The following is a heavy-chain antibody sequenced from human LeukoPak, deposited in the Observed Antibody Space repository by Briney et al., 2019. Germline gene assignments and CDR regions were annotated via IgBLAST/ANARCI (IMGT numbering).Heavy chain of an antibody. Sequence: PAETLSLTCSVSGGSINNHIWSWIRQPPGKGLEWIGYISYSGSANYNPSLKRRVTISVDTSKNQFSLKVISVTAADTAVYYCARETAMVLDYWGQGTLVTVSS. V-gene: IGHV4-59*11. D-gene: IGHD5-18*01. CDR1: GGSINNHI. CDR2: ISYSGSA. J-gene: IGHJ4*02. CDR3: ARETAMVLDY.